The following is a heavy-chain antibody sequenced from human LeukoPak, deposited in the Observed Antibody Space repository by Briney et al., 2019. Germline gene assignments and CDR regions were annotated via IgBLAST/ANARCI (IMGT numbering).Heavy chain of an antibody. CDR1: GDSVSSNSAA. Sequence: SQTLSLTCAISGDSVSSNSAAWNWIRQSPSRGLEWLGRTYCRSKWYNDYAVSVKSRITINPDTSKNQFSLKLSSVTAADTAVYYCAREMAYYDILTGYYYYYYYMDVWGKGTTVTISS. D-gene: IGHD3-9*01. J-gene: IGHJ6*03. CDR3: AREMAYYDILTGYYYYYYYMDV. V-gene: IGHV6-1*01. CDR2: TYCRSKWYN.